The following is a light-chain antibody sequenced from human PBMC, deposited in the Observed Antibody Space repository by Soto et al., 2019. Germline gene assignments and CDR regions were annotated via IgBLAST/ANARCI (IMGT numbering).Light chain of an antibody. CDR2: EDN. V-gene: IGLV6-57*01. CDR1: SGSIASNY. J-gene: IGLJ3*02. CDR3: QSYDATKHV. Sequence: NFMLTQPHSVSESPGKTVIISCTRSSGSIASNYVQWYQQRPGSSPTTVIYEDNQRPSGVPDRFSGSIDSSSNSASLTISGLETEDEAGYYCQSYDATKHVFGGGTKLTVL.